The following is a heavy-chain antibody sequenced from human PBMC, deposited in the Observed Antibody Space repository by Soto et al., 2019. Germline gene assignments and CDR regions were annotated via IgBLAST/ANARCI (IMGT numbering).Heavy chain of an antibody. CDR2: ISSDGNLK. J-gene: IGHJ4*02. D-gene: IGHD2-15*01. V-gene: IGHV3-30-3*01. Sequence: QVQLEESGGGVVQPGRSLRLSCVASGFTFRNYPVHWVRQAPGKGLEWVAVISSDGNLKYYADSVKGRFTISRDNSNNTLYLQMCSLRIGDTAVYYCARQPVVVVWLNDYWGQGTLVTVSS. CDR3: ARQPVVVVWLNDY. CDR1: GFTFRNYP.